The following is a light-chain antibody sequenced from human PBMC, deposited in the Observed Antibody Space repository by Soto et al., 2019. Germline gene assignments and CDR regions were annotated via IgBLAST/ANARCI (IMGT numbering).Light chain of an antibody. CDR1: QSVSNNY. V-gene: IGKV3-20*01. CDR3: QQYGGSIT. J-gene: IGKJ5*01. Sequence: EIVLTQSPGTLSLSPGERATLSCRASQSVSNNYLAWYQQKPGQAPRLIIYDASTRATGVPGRFSGSGSGTDFTLTISRLEPEDFAVFYCQQYGGSITFGQGTRLEIK. CDR2: DAS.